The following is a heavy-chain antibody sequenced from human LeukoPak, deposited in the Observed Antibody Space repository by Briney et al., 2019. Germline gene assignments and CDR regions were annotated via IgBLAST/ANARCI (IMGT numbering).Heavy chain of an antibody. CDR3: ARSVGGRANLDY. CDR2: MNPNSGNT. CDR1: GYTFTSYD. V-gene: IGHV1-8*01. Sequence: ASVKVSCKASGYTFTSYDINWVRQATGQGLEWMGWMNPNSGNTGYAQKFQGRVTMTRNTSISTAYMELSSLRSEDTAVYYCARSVGGRANLDYWGQGTLVTVSS. J-gene: IGHJ4*02. D-gene: IGHD1-26*01.